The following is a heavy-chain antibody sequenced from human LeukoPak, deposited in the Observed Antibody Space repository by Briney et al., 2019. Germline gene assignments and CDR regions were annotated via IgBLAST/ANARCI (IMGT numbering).Heavy chain of an antibody. D-gene: IGHD2-15*01. CDR2: ISAYNGDT. V-gene: IGHV1-18*01. Sequence: ASVKVSCKTSGYTLPSYGISWVRQAPGQGLEWMGWISAYNGDTSPAQKVQGRVTMTTDTSTSTAYMELRSLRSDDTAVYYCARQVLIAGGRYGMDVWGQGTTVTVSS. CDR1: GYTLPSYG. CDR3: ARQVLIAGGRYGMDV. J-gene: IGHJ6*02.